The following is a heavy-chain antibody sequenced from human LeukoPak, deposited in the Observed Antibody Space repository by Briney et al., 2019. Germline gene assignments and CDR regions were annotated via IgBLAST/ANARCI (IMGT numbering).Heavy chain of an antibody. D-gene: IGHD3-22*01. V-gene: IGHV1-8*01. CDR2: MKPNTGDT. CDR1: GYTFTSYD. Sequence: ASVKVSCKASGYTFTSYDINWVRQATGQGLEWMGWMKPNTGDTGYAQKFQGRVTMTRNTSTGTAYMELSSLTSEDTAVYYCARMHYYDTINPNWFDPWGQGTLVTVSS. J-gene: IGHJ5*02. CDR3: ARMHYYDTINPNWFDP.